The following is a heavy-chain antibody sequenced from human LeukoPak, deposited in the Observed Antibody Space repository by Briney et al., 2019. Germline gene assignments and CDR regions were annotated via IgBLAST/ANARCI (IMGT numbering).Heavy chain of an antibody. CDR3: ARGEDGWFVFDY. CDR2: IIPIFGTA. J-gene: IGHJ4*02. D-gene: IGHD6-19*01. CDR1: GGTFSSYA. V-gene: IGHV1-69*13. Sequence: SVKVSCKASGGTFSSYAISWVRQAPGQGLEWMGGIIPIFGTANYAQKFQGRVTITADESTSTAYMELSSLRSEDTAVYYCARGEDGWFVFDYWGQGTLVTVSS.